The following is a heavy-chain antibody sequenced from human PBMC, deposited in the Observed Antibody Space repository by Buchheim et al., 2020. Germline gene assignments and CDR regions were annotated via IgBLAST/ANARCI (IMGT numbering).Heavy chain of an antibody. J-gene: IGHJ4*02. CDR3: ALNHIVGATSLGY. CDR1: GFTFSSYA. V-gene: IGHV3-30-3*01. CDR2: ISYDGSNK. D-gene: IGHD1-26*01. Sequence: QVQLVESGGGVVQPGRSLRLSCAASGFTFSSYAMHWVRQAPGKGLEWVAVISYDGSNKYYADSVKGRFTISRDNSQNTLYLQMNSLRAEDTAVYYCALNHIVGATSLGYWGQGTL.